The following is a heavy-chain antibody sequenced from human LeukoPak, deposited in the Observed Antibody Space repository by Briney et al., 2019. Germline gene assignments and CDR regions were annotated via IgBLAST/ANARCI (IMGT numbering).Heavy chain of an antibody. Sequence: GGSLRLSCAASGFIFSSYIMNWVRQAPGKGLEWASYISSSSGTIYYADSVKGRFTISRDNAKNSLYLHMNSLRAEDTAVYYCAREVQNYFDYWGQGTLVTVSS. D-gene: IGHD1-1*01. J-gene: IGHJ4*02. CDR1: GFIFSSYI. V-gene: IGHV3-48*01. CDR3: AREVQNYFDY. CDR2: ISSSSGTI.